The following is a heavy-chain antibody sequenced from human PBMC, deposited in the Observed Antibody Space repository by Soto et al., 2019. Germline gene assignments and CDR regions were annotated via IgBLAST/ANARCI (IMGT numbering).Heavy chain of an antibody. Sequence: ASVKVSCKVSGYRFPSYGINWVRQAPGQGLEWVGWVNPDNHNTNYAQNFQHRVSLTTDTSTNTAFLELRGLRSDDTAVYYCALVRFGDPFDYWGQGTLVTVSS. J-gene: IGHJ4*02. D-gene: IGHD3-10*01. V-gene: IGHV1-18*01. CDR1: GYRFPSYG. CDR3: ALVRFGDPFDY. CDR2: VNPDNHNT.